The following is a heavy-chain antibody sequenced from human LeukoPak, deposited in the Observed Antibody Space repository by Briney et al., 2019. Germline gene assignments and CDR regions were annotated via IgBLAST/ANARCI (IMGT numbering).Heavy chain of an antibody. CDR3: AYSSGQKEGAFDI. J-gene: IGHJ3*02. CDR2: INHSGST. Sequence: SETLSLTCAVYGGSFSGYYWSWIRQPPGKGLEWIGEINHSGSTNYNPSLKSRVTISVDTSKNQFSLKLSSVTAADTAVYYCAYSSGQKEGAFDIWGQGTMVTVSS. D-gene: IGHD3-22*01. CDR1: GGSFSGYY. V-gene: IGHV4-34*01.